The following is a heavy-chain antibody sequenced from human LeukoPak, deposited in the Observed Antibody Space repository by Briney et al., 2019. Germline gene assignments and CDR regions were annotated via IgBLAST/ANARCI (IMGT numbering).Heavy chain of an antibody. Sequence: ASVKVSCKASEYTFTSYYMHWVRQAPGQGLEWMGIINPSGGSTSYAQKFQGRVTMTRDTSTSTVYMELSSLRSEDTAVYYSARAGSMVRGVIDWYFDLWGRGTLVTLSS. J-gene: IGHJ2*01. CDR3: ARAGSMVRGVIDWYFDL. CDR2: INPSGGST. D-gene: IGHD3-10*01. V-gene: IGHV1-46*03. CDR1: EYTFTSYY.